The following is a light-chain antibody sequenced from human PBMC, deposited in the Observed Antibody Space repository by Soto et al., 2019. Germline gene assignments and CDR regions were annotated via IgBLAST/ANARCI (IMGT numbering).Light chain of an antibody. CDR2: HAS. Sequence: EIVLTQSPATLSLSPGERATLSCRASQSVSSYLAWYQQKPGQAPRPLIYHASNRATGIPARFSGSGSGTDFTLTISSLEPEDFAVYYCQQRSNWPRTFGQGTKVEIK. J-gene: IGKJ1*01. CDR1: QSVSSY. V-gene: IGKV3-11*01. CDR3: QQRSNWPRT.